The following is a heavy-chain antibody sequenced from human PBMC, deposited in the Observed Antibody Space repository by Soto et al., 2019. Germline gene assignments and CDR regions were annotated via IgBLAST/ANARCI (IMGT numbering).Heavy chain of an antibody. V-gene: IGHV3-33*01. J-gene: IGHJ4*02. CDR1: GFTFSSYG. Sequence: VQLVESGGGVVQPGRSLRLSCAASGFTFSSYGMHWVRQAPGKGLEWVAVIWYDGSNKYYADSVKGRFTISRDNSKNTLYLQMNRLRAEDTAVYYCARDPSPLKLAYCGGDCYSGYYFDSWGQGTLVTVSS. D-gene: IGHD2-21*02. CDR2: IWYDGSNK. CDR3: ARDPSPLKLAYCGGDCYSGYYFDS.